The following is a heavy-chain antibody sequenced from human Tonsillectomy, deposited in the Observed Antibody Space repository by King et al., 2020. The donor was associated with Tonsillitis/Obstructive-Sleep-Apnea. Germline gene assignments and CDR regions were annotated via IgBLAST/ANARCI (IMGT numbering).Heavy chain of an antibody. Sequence: VQLQESGPGLVKPSQTLSLICIVYGASISSSGYHWSWMRQHPGKGLEWIGYISHSGNTNINPSLSRRVTMSLDTSKNHFSLNLKSVTAADTAIYFCAGDVGQLGIGAYLDYWGQGPPVTVSS. V-gene: IGHV4-31*03. D-gene: IGHD3-16*01. CDR2: ISHSGNT. CDR3: AGDVGQLGIGAYLDY. CDR1: GASISSSGYH. J-gene: IGHJ4*02.